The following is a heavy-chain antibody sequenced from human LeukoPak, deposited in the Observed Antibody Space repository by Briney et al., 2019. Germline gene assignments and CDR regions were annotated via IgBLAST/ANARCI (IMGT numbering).Heavy chain of an antibody. CDR2: ISPNTGAT. Sequence: ASVRVSCKPSGYTFTGYHLHWVRQAPGQALEWMGWISPNTGATVYAQNFQDRVTMSRDTSIDTAYMDLSSLRSDDTAAYYCARDRVGSGWPRPYYFEFWGQGTLVTVSS. J-gene: IGHJ4*02. V-gene: IGHV1-2*02. D-gene: IGHD6-19*01. CDR3: ARDRVGSGWPRPYYFEF. CDR1: GYTFTGYH.